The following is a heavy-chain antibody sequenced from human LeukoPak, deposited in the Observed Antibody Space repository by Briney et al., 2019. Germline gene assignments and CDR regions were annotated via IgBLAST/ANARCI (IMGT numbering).Heavy chain of an antibody. CDR3: ARQYSGSYYSFDY. CDR1: GGSISSYY. V-gene: IGHV4-59*01. CDR2: IYYSGST. D-gene: IGHD1-26*01. Sequence: SETPSLTCTVSGGSISSYYWSWIRQPPGKGLEWIGYIYYSGSTNYNPSLKSRVTISVDTSKNPFSLKLSSVTAADTAVYYCARQYSGSYYSFDYWGQGTLVTVSS. J-gene: IGHJ4*02.